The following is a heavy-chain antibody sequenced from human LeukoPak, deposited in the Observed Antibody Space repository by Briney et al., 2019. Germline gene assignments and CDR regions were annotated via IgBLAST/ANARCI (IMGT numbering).Heavy chain of an antibody. V-gene: IGHV3-74*01. D-gene: IGHD2/OR15-2a*01. CDR1: GSYW. CDR2: INSDGSWT. J-gene: IGHJ4*02. CDR3: VSFYETY. Sequence: GGSLRLSCAASGSYWMHWIRQAPGKGLVWVSHINSDGSWTSYADSVKGRFTISKDNAKNTVYLQMNNLRAEDTAVYYCVSFYETYWGRGTLVTVSS.